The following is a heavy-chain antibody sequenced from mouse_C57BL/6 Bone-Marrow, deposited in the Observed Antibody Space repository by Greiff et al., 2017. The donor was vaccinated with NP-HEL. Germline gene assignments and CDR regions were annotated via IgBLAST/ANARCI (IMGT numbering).Heavy chain of an antibody. CDR2: INPNNGGT. D-gene: IGHD3-2*02. V-gene: IGHV1-18*01. CDR3: ARVAAQATGYFDY. J-gene: IGHJ2*01. Sequence: VQLQQSGPELVKPGASVKIPCKASGYTFTDYNMDWVKQSHGKSLEWIGDINPNNGGTIYNQKFKGKATLTVDKSSSTAYMELRSLTSEDTAVYYCARVAAQATGYFDYWGKGTTLTVSS. CDR1: GYTFTDYN.